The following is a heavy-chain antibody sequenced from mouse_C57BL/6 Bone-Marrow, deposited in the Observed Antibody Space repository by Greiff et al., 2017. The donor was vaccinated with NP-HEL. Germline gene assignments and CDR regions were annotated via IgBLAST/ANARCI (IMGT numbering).Heavy chain of an antibody. CDR2: IYPRSGNT. D-gene: IGHD2-3*01. CDR1: GYTFTSYG. Sequence: QVQLQQSGAELARPGASVKLSCKASGYTFTSYGISWVKQRTGQGLEWIGEIYPRSGNTYYNEKFKGKATLTADKSSSTAYMELRSLTSEDSAVYFCARWGVYDGYYVVYFVYWGQGTTLTVSS. J-gene: IGHJ2*01. CDR3: ARWGVYDGYYVVYFVY. V-gene: IGHV1-81*01.